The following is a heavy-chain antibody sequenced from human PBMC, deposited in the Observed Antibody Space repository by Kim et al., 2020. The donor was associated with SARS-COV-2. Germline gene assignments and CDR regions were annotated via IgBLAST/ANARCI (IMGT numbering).Heavy chain of an antibody. V-gene: IGHV1-18*01. D-gene: IGHD3-16*01. Sequence: NTNYAQQLQGRVTMTTDTSTSTAYMELRSLRSDDTAVYYCARDWGHYRDYWGQGTLVTVSS. J-gene: IGHJ4*02. CDR3: ARDWGHYRDY. CDR2: NT.